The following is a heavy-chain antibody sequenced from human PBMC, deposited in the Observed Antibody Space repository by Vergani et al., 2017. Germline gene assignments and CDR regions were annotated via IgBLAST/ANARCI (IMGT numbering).Heavy chain of an antibody. D-gene: IGHD2-2*02. Sequence: QLQLQESGPGLVKPSETLSLTCTVSGGSISSSSYYWGWIRHPPGKGLEWIGEINHSGSTNYNPSLKGLEWIGEINHSGSTNYNPSLKSRVTISVDTSKNQFSLKLSSVTAADTAVYYCARVVVPAAIARVSTYYYYYMDVWGKGTTVTVSS. CDR1: GGSISSSSYY. CDR3: ARVVVPAAIARVSTYYYYYMDV. CDR2: INHSGST. V-gene: IGHV4-39*07. J-gene: IGHJ6*03.